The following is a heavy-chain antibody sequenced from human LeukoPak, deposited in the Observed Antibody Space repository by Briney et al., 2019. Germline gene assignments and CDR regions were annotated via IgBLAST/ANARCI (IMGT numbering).Heavy chain of an antibody. CDR3: AKDRHDYGDFEFQDY. Sequence: PGGSLRLSCAASGFTFSSYAMSWVRQAPGKGLEWVSAISGSGGSTYYADTVKGRFTISRDNSKNTLYLQMNSLRAEDTAVYYCAKDRHDYGDFEFQDYWGQGTLVTVSS. J-gene: IGHJ4*02. V-gene: IGHV3-23*01. CDR1: GFTFSSYA. D-gene: IGHD4-17*01. CDR2: ISGSGGST.